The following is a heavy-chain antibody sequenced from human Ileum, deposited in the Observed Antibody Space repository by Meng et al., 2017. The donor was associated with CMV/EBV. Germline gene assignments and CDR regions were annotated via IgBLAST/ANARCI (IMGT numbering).Heavy chain of an antibody. CDR1: GFIFSDYY. Sequence: GESLKISCAASGFIFSDYYMTWIRQAPGKGLERGSFMSYSDNTVSYADSVKGRFTISRDNDKNSLYLQMNSMRPEDTADYYCARVRGTLRFDAHLSINWFDPWGQGTLVTVSS. J-gene: IGHJ5*02. CDR3: ARVRGTLRFDAHLSINWFDP. D-gene: IGHD1-1*01. V-gene: IGHV3-11*01. CDR2: MSYSDNTV.